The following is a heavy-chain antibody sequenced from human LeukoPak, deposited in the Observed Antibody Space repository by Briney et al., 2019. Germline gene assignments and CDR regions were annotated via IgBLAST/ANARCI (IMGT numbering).Heavy chain of an antibody. J-gene: IGHJ4*02. CDR1: GFTFSSYA. D-gene: IGHD1-26*01. CDR2: VSGSGDST. CDR3: AKGPLSGSNFYFDY. Sequence: GGSLRLSCAPSGFTFSSYAINWVRQAPGRGLEGVSTVSGSGDSTYYADSVKGRFTLSRDNSKNTLYLQMNSLRAEDTAVYYCAKGPLSGSNFYFDYWGQGALVTVSS. V-gene: IGHV3-23*01.